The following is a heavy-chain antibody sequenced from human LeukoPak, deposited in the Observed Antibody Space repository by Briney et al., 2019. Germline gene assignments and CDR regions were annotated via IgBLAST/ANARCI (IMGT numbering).Heavy chain of an antibody. CDR3: AKEAGGSGYVSPDNWFDP. CDR1: GFTFSSYA. D-gene: IGHD5-12*01. V-gene: IGHV3-23*03. CDR2: IDGGSGST. Sequence: GGSLRLSCAASGFTFSSYAMNWVRQAPGKGLEWVSVIDGGSGSTYYADSVKGRFTISRDNSKNTLYLQMNSLRAEDTAIYYCAKEAGGSGYVSPDNWFDPWGQGTLVTVSS. J-gene: IGHJ5*02.